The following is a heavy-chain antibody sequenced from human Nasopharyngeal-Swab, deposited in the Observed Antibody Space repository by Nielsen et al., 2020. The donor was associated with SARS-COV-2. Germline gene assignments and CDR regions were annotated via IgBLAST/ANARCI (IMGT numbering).Heavy chain of an antibody. CDR1: SGSVGSYH. D-gene: IGHD3-9*01. CDR2: VYTSGNT. Sequence: SETLSLTCTVSSGSVGSYHWSWIRQPPGKGLEWIGFVYTSGNTDYNPSLKSRGTISMDTSKNQFSLKLISVTAADTALYYYARGRISDWTYSYYMDVWGKGTTVTVSS. V-gene: IGHV4-59*02. J-gene: IGHJ6*03. CDR3: ARGRISDWTYSYYMDV.